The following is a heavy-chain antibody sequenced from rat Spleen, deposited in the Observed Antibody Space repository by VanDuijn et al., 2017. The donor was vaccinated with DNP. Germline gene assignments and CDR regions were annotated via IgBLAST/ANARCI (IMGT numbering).Heavy chain of an antibody. Sequence: EVLLVESDGGLVQPGRSLKLSCAVSGFTFSDYYMAWVRQAPAKGLEWVATIIYDGSSTYYRDSVKGRFTISRDNAKSTLYLQMDSLRSEDTATYYGTRKYTTDYYWYFDFWGPGTMVTVSS. CDR3: TRKYTTDYYWYFDF. V-gene: IGHV5-17*01. D-gene: IGHD1-6*01. J-gene: IGHJ1*01. CDR1: GFTFSDYY. CDR2: IIYDGSST.